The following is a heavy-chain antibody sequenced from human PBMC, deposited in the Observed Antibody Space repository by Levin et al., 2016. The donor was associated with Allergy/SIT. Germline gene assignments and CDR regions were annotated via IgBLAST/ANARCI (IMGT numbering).Heavy chain of an antibody. V-gene: IGHV1-18*01. J-gene: IGHJ6*02. CDR3: ARDRWGDILVVPAAPSRVGYYYYYGMDV. CDR2: ISAGKYNT. D-gene: IGHD2-2*01. Sequence: WVRQAPGQGLEWMGWISAGKYNTNYAQKLQGRVTMTTDTRTSTAYMELRSLRSDDTAVYYCARDRWGDILVVPAAPSRVGYYYYYGMDVWGQGTTVTVSS.